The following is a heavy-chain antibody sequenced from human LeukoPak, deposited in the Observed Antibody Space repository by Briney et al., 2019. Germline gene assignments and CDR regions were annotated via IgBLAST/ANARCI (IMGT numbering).Heavy chain of an antibody. J-gene: IGHJ4*02. D-gene: IGHD1-26*01. V-gene: IGHV3-21*01. CDR1: GFTFNTYT. Sequence: GGSLRLSCAASGFTFNTYTMNWVRQAPGKGLEWVSSITASSTAIYSADSVKGRFTISRDNAKNFLYLQMNSLRAEDTAIYYCARDLRIVSGSYLDYWGQGTLVTVSS. CDR3: ARDLRIVSGSYLDY. CDR2: ITASSTAI.